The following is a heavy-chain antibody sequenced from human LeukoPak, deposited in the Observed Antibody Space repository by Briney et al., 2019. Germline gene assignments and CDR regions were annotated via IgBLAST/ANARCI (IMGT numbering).Heavy chain of an antibody. D-gene: IGHD6-19*01. J-gene: IGHJ4*02. V-gene: IGHV1-8*01. Sequence: GASVKVSCKASGYTFTSYDINWVRQATGQGLEWMGWMNPNSGNTGYAQKFQGRVTMTTDTSTNTAYMELRSLRSDDTAVYYCAREMAVAGSGVIDSWGQGTLVTVSS. CDR2: MNPNSGNT. CDR1: GYTFTSYD. CDR3: AREMAVAGSGVIDS.